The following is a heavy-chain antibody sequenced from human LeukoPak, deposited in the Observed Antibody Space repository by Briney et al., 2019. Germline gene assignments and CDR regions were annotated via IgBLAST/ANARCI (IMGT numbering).Heavy chain of an antibody. CDR3: AKVAGITMIVVVTPFDY. J-gene: IGHJ4*02. CDR2: IDSRSSTI. V-gene: IGHV3-48*01. D-gene: IGHD3-22*01. Sequence: GGSLRLSCAASGFTFSSYSMNWVRQAPGRGLEWVSYIDSRSSTISYADSVKGRFTISRDNARNSLYLQMNSLRAEDTAVYYCAKVAGITMIVVVTPFDYWGQGTLVTVSS. CDR1: GFTFSSYS.